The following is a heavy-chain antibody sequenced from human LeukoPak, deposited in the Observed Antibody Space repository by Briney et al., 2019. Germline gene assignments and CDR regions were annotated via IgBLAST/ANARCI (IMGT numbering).Heavy chain of an antibody. CDR1: GGSIGSSSYY. Sequence: SETLSLTCTVSGGSIGSSSYYWGWIRQPPGKGLEWIASIYYSGATYYNPSLKSRVTISVDTSKNQFSLKLSSVTAADTAVYYCARTTRSHYSNWYFDLWGRGTLVTVSS. CDR3: ARTTRSHYSNWYFDL. J-gene: IGHJ2*01. CDR2: IYYSGAT. V-gene: IGHV4-39*07. D-gene: IGHD2-21*01.